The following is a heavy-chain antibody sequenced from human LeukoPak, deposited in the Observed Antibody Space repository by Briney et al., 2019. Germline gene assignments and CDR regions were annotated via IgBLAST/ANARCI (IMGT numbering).Heavy chain of an antibody. Sequence: ASVKVSCKASGYTFTGHYMHWVRQAPGQGLEWMGWISAYNGNTNYAQKLQGRVTMTTDTSTSTAYMELRSLRSDDTAVYYCARTREYSSSWYFPPFDPWGQGTLVTVSS. CDR1: GYTFTGHY. CDR2: ISAYNGNT. V-gene: IGHV1-18*04. CDR3: ARTREYSSSWYFPPFDP. D-gene: IGHD6-13*01. J-gene: IGHJ5*02.